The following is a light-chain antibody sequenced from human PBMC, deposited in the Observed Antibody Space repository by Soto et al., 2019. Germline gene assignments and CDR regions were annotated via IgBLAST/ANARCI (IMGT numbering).Light chain of an antibody. CDR3: QQLNSYPFLT. CDR1: QGSSSS. J-gene: IGKJ4*01. Sequence: IQLTQSPSFLSASVGDRVTITCRASQGSSSSLAWYQQNPGKAPKLLNYAASTLQSGVPSRFSGSGSGTEFTLTISSLQPEDFSTYYCQQLNSYPFLTFGGGTKVEIK. V-gene: IGKV1-9*01. CDR2: AAS.